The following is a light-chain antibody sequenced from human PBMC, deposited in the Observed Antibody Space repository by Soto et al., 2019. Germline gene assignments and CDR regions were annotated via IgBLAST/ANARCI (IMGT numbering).Light chain of an antibody. CDR2: DAS. CDR1: QSVRSSF. CDR3: QQYGSSPIT. Sequence: ENVLTQSPGTLSLSPGERATLSCRASQSVRSSFLAWYQQRPGQAPRLLIYDASRRATGIPDRFNGSGSGTDFTLTISRLEPEDFAVYYCQQYGSSPITFGQGTRLEIK. V-gene: IGKV3-20*01. J-gene: IGKJ5*01.